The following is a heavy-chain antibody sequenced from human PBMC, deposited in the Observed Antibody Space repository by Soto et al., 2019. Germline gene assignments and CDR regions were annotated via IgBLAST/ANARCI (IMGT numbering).Heavy chain of an antibody. J-gene: IGHJ6*03. CDR1: GFTFSSYG. CDR2: ISYDGSNK. Sequence: GGSLRLSCAASGFTFSSYGMHWVRQAPGKGLEWVAVISYDGSNKYYADSVKGRFTISRDNSKNTLYLQMNSLRAEDTAVYYCAKDGEFGVVPTYYYYYYMDVWGKGTTVTVSS. CDR3: AKDGEFGVVPTYYYYYYMDV. V-gene: IGHV3-30*18. D-gene: IGHD2-2*01.